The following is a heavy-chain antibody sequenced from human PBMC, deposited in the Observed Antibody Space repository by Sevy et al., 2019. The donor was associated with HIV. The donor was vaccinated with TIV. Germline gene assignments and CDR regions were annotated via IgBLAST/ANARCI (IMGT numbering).Heavy chain of an antibody. V-gene: IGHV3-53*01. CDR2: IYSGGST. CDR1: GFTVSSNY. CDR3: ARGRIQLWYPEAFDI. J-gene: IGHJ3*02. D-gene: IGHD5-18*01. Sequence: GGSLRLSCAASGFTVSSNYMSWVRQAPGKGLEWVSVIYSGGSTYYADSVKGRFTISRDNSKNTLYLQRNSLRAEDTAVYYCARGRIQLWYPEAFDIWGQGTMVTVSS.